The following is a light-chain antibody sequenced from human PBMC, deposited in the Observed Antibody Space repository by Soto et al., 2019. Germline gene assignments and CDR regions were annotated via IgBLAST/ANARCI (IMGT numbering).Light chain of an antibody. CDR2: GAS. CDR3: HQYGSSPWT. CDR1: QSVSSS. V-gene: IGKV3-20*01. J-gene: IGKJ1*01. Sequence: EIVLTQSPATLSLSPGERATLSCRASQSVSSSLGWYQQKPGQAPRLLIYGASSRATGIPDRFSGSGSGTDFTLTISRLEPEDFAVYFCHQYGSSPWTFGQGTKVEV.